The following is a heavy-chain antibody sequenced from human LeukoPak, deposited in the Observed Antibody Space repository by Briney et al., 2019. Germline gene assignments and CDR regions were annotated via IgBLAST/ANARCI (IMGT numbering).Heavy chain of an antibody. CDR1: GGSISTFS. CDR3: ARDTTVASGMQY. CDR2: IYSRST. D-gene: IGHD6-19*01. Sequence: KPSETLSLTCTVSGGSISTFSWTWIRRFPGKGLEWIGSIYSRSTNYNPSLKSRVAISVHTSKNQFSLRLNSVTTADTAVYCCARDTTVASGMQYWGQGTLVTVSS. J-gene: IGHJ4*02. V-gene: IGHV4-59*01.